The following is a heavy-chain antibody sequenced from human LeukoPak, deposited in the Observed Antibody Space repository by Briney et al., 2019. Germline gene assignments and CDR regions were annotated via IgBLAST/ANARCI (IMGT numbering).Heavy chain of an antibody. CDR1: GYTFTSYY. J-gene: IGHJ4*02. D-gene: IGHD3-22*01. CDR3: ARSMIVEGRYYFDY. Sequence: ASVKVSCKASGYTFTSYYMHWVRQAPGQGLEWMGIINPSGGSARYAQMFQGRITMTRDTSTSTVYMELSSLRSEDTAVYYCARSMIVEGRYYFDYWGQGTLVTVSS. CDR2: INPSGGSA. V-gene: IGHV1-46*01.